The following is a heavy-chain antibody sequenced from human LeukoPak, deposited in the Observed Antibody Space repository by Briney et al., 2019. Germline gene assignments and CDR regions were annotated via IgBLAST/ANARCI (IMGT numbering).Heavy chain of an antibody. CDR2: IYPGDSDI. D-gene: IGHD2-15*01. CDR3: ARGLYCSGGSCRFDY. CDR1: GYRLTSFW. V-gene: IGHV5-51*01. Sequence: GESLEISFEGSGYRLTSFWIGWVRPVPGKGLGWMGIIYPGDSDIRYSPSFQGQVTISADKSLTTAYLQWSSLKASDPAIYYCARGLYCSGGSCRFDYWGQGTLVTVSS. J-gene: IGHJ4*02.